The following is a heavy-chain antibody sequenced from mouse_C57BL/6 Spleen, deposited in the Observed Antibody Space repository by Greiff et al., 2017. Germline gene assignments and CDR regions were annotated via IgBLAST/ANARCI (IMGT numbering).Heavy chain of an antibody. V-gene: IGHV1-69*01. CDR1: GYTFTSYW. J-gene: IGHJ4*01. Sequence: QVHVKQPGAELVMPGASVKLSCKASGYTFTSYWMHWVKQRPGQGLEWIGEIDPSDSYTNYNQKFKGKSTLTLDKSSITAYMQLSSLTSEDSAVYYCARKRSYYAMDYWGQGTSVTVSS. CDR2: IDPSDSYT. CDR3: ARKRSYYAMDY.